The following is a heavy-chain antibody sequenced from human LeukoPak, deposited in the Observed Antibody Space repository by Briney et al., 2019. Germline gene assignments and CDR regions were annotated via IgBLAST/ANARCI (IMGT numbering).Heavy chain of an antibody. D-gene: IGHD3-22*01. J-gene: IGHJ4*02. Sequence: ASVKVSCKASGYTFTGYYMHWVRQAPGQGLEWMGWINPNSGGTNYAQKFQGRLTMTRDTSISTAYMDLSSLRSDDTAVYYCARDHGPYYDIPLHYWGQGTLVTVSS. CDR3: ARDHGPYYDIPLHY. V-gene: IGHV1-2*02. CDR1: GYTFTGYY. CDR2: INPNSGGT.